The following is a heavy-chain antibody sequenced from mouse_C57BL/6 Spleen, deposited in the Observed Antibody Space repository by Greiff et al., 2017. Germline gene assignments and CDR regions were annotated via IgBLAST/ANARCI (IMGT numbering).Heavy chain of an antibody. CDR2: IRNKANGYTT. V-gene: IGHV7-3*01. D-gene: IGHD1-1*01. Sequence: EVKLMESGGGLVQPGGSLSLSCAASGFTFTDYYMSWVRQPPGKALEWLGFIRNKANGYTTEYSASVKGRFTISRDNSQSILYLQMNALGAEDSATYYCARYIGTTVSYWYFDVWGTGTTVTVSS. J-gene: IGHJ1*03. CDR1: GFTFTDYY. CDR3: ARYIGTTVSYWYFDV.